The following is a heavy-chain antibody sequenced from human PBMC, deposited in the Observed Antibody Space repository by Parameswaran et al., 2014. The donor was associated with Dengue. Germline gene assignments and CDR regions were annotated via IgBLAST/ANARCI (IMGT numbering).Heavy chain of an antibody. CDR3: VKDQAAMVSRGGYYYYGMDV. Sequence: VRQMPGKGLEYVSAISSNGGSTYYADSVKGRFTISRDNSKNTLYLQMSSLRAEDTAVYYCVKDQAAMVSRGGYYYYGMDVWGQGTTVTVSS. V-gene: IGHV3-64D*06. D-gene: IGHD5-18*01. CDR2: ISSNGGST. J-gene: IGHJ6*02.